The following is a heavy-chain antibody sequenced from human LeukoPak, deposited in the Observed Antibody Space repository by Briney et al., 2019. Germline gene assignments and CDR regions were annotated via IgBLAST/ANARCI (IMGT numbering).Heavy chain of an antibody. D-gene: IGHD4-11*01. V-gene: IGHV3-23*01. CDR1: GLPFNTYA. Sequence: GGSLSLFYAPSGLPFNTYAMGWVRQAPRKGLEWVSGISGSGGSTSYADSVRGRFTTTRANSKNTLYLQMNSLRAEDTARYFCAKHDHAYISDYQDYWGQGTLVTVSS. CDR2: ISGSGGST. CDR3: AKHDHAYISDYQDY. J-gene: IGHJ4*02.